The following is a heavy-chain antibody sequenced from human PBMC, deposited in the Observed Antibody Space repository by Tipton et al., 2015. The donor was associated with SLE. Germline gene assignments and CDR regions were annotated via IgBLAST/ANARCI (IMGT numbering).Heavy chain of an antibody. V-gene: IGHV4-59*01. CDR3: ARELMVVRGLSRRDAFDI. CDR1: GGSINNYY. Sequence: TLSLTCTVSGGSINNYYWTWIRQSPGKGLEWIGYIYYGGTSNTKFAPSLRSRVTMSVDTSKNQFSLRLSSVTAADTAVYYCARELMVVRGLSRRDAFDIWGQGAMVTASS. D-gene: IGHD3-10*01. J-gene: IGHJ3*02. CDR2: IYYGGTS.